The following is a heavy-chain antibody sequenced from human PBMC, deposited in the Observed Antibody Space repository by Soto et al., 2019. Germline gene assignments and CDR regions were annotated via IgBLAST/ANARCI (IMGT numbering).Heavy chain of an antibody. CDR3: ARGQGAAIGDYYYHGMDV. V-gene: IGHV3-73*01. CDR2: IRSRANNFAT. J-gene: IGHJ6*02. Sequence: PVGSLRLSCAASGFIFSGSAIHWVRQASGKGLEWVGRIRSRANNFATSSAASVKGRFTFSRDDSKNTAYLQMNTLKPEDTAVYYCARGQGAAIGDYYYHGMDVCGQGTTLTVSS. D-gene: IGHD2-2*02. CDR1: GFIFSGSA.